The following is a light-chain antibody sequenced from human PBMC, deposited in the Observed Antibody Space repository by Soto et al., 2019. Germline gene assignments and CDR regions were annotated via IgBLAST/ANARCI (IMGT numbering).Light chain of an antibody. CDR3: SSYTTSGTLPVV. V-gene: IGLV2-14*01. CDR1: SSDVGGYDY. J-gene: IGLJ2*01. CDR2: EVS. Sequence: QSVLTHTASVQRPPRQSITISCTGTSSDVGGYDYYSWYQQHTGKTPKLMISEVSNRHSGVSTRFSGSKSGNTASLTISGLQAEDEADYYCSSYTTSGTLPVVFGGGTKVTVL.